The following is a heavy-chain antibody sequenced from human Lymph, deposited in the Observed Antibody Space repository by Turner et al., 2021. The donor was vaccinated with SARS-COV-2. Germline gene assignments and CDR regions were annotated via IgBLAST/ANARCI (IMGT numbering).Heavy chain of an antibody. CDR3: ARDLGPLAFDI. CDR1: GFTVSSNH. J-gene: IGHJ3*02. CDR2: IYIGDTK. V-gene: IGHV3-53*02. Sequence: EVQLVETGGGLIQPGGSLRLSCAASGFTVSSNHMSLVRQAPGKGLEWVSVIYIGDTKYYADCVKGRFTISRDKSKNTLYIQMNNLRAEDTAVYYCARDLGPLAFDIWGQGTMVTVSS.